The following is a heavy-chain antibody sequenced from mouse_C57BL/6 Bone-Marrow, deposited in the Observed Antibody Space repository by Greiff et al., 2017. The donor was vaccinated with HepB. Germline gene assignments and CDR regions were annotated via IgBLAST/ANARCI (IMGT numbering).Heavy chain of an antibody. V-gene: IGHV1-81*01. CDR1: GYTFTSYG. CDR2: IYPRSGNT. Sequence: QVQLQQSGAELARPGASVKLSCKASGYTFTSYGISWVKQRTGQGLEWIGEIYPRSGNTYYNEKFKGKATLTADKSSSTAYMELRSLTSEDSAVYFCARRKALAYWGQGTLVTVSA. CDR3: ARRKALAY. J-gene: IGHJ3*01. D-gene: IGHD3-2*02.